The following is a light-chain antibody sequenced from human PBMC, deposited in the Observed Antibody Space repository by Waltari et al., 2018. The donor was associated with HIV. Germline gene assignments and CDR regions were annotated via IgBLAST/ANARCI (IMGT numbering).Light chain of an antibody. CDR1: SSDVGGYEY. Sequence: QSALTQPLSASGSPGQSVAISCTGTSSDVGGYEYVSWYQHHPGKAPKLILYDVTKRPSGVPDRFSGSKSGSTASLTVSGLQAEDEADYYCSSYAGSNNLLFGGGTKLTVL. CDR3: SSYAGSNNLL. V-gene: IGLV2-8*01. J-gene: IGLJ2*01. CDR2: DVT.